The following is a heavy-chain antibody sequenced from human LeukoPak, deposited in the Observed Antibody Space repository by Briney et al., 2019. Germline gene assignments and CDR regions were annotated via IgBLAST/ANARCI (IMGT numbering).Heavy chain of an antibody. CDR2: IYPGDSDT. V-gene: IGHV5-51*01. Sequence: GESLKISCKGSGYSFTSYWIGWVRQMPGKGLEWMGIIYPGDSDTRYSPSFQGQVTISADKSISTAYLQWSSLKASGTAMYYCASNARKQRSGYYTDAFDIWGQGTMVTVSS. D-gene: IGHD3-3*01. CDR1: GYSFTSYW. J-gene: IGHJ3*02. CDR3: ASNARKQRSGYYTDAFDI.